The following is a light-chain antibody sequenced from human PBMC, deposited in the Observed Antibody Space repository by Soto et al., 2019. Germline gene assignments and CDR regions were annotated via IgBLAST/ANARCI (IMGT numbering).Light chain of an antibody. CDR1: QRVSSY. CDR3: QQRSNWPST. Sequence: EIVLTQSPATLSLFPGDRATLSCRASQRVSSYLAWYQQKPGQAPRLLIYDASNRAAGIPARFSGSGSGTDFTLTITSLEPEDFAVYYCQQRSNWPSTFGGGTKVEIK. V-gene: IGKV3-11*01. CDR2: DAS. J-gene: IGKJ4*01.